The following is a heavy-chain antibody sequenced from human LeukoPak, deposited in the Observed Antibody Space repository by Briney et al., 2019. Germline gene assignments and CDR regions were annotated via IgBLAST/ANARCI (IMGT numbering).Heavy chain of an antibody. J-gene: IGHJ5*02. D-gene: IGHD3-22*01. CDR1: GGTFISYA. CDR3: AFAAYYYDSSGYQYNWFDP. V-gene: IGHV1-69*13. Sequence: GASVKVSCKASGGTFISYAISWVRQAPGQGLEWMGGIIPIFGTANYAQKFQGRVTITADESTSTAYMELSSLRSEDTAVHYCAFAAYYYDSSGYQYNWFDPWGQGTLVTVSS. CDR2: IIPIFGTA.